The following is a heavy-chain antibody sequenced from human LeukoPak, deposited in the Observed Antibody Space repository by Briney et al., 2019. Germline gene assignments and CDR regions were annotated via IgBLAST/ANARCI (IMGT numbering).Heavy chain of an antibody. V-gene: IGHV3-30*04. CDR1: GFTFSSYA. CDR2: ISYDGSNK. J-gene: IGHJ6*03. Sequence: GRPLRLSCAASGFTFSSYAMHWVRQAPGKGLEWVAFISYDGSNKYYADSVKGRFTISRDNSKSTLYLQMNSLRAEDTALYYCARGSRAIVSTKFARGRYMDVWGKGTTVTVSS. D-gene: IGHD5/OR15-5a*01. CDR3: ARGSRAIVSTKFARGRYMDV.